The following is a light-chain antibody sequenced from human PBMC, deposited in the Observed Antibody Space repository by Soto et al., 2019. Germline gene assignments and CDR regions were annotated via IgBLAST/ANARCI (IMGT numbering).Light chain of an antibody. Sequence: ESVLTQSPDTLSLSPGERATLSCRASQSVSSSYLAWYQQKPGQAPRLIIYGASSRATGIPDRFNGSGSGTDFTLPISSLEPEYSALYYCQQYASSPWTFGQGTKVEI. CDR3: QQYASSPWT. V-gene: IGKV3-20*01. J-gene: IGKJ1*01. CDR2: GAS. CDR1: QSVSSSY.